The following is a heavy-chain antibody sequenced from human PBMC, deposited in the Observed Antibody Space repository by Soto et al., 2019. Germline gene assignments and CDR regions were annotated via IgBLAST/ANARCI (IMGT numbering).Heavy chain of an antibody. CDR2: ISGGGGNT. Sequence: EVQLLESGGGLVQPGGSLRLSCAASGFTFSSYAMSWVRQTPGKGLEWVSGISGGGGNTYYADSVTGRFTISRDNSRNTLYLQMNSLSAADTAIYYCAQDRGAGGRFSGIAVAGIPSWGQGTLVTVSS. CDR1: GFTFSSYA. J-gene: IGHJ5*02. D-gene: IGHD6-19*01. V-gene: IGHV3-23*01. CDR3: AQDRGAGGRFSGIAVAGIPS.